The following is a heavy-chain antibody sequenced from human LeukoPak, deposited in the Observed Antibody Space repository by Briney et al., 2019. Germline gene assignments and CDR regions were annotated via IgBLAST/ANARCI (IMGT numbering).Heavy chain of an antibody. CDR2: ISSSSSYI. V-gene: IGHV3-21*01. Sequence: GGSLRLSCAASGFTFSSYSINWVRQAPGKGLEWVSSISSSSSYIYYADSVKGRFTISRDNAKNSLYLQMNSLRAEDTAVYYCARAGTIFGLAFDIWGQGTMVTVSS. J-gene: IGHJ3*02. D-gene: IGHD3-3*01. CDR3: ARAGTIFGLAFDI. CDR1: GFTFSSYS.